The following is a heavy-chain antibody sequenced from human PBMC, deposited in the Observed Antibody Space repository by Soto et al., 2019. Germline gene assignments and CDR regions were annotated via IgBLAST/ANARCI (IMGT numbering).Heavy chain of an antibody. D-gene: IGHD1-1*01. Sequence: QVQLQESGPGLVKPSQTLSLTCTVSGGSISNGGYYWNWIRQHPGKGLEWIGYIYCSGSTYYNPSLKSRVTVSVDTSKNQFSLRLSSVTAADTAVYYCAGDTTGHWYFDLWGRGTLVTVSS. V-gene: IGHV4-31*03. CDR2: IYCSGST. CDR1: GGSISNGGYY. CDR3: AGDTTGHWYFDL. J-gene: IGHJ2*01.